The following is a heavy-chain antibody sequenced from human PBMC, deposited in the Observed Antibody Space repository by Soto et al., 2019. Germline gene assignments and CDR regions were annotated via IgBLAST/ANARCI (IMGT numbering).Heavy chain of an antibody. CDR3: VKGDTGATSGWLSHFDT. CDR1: GYSFSDFY. V-gene: IGHV1-2*02. D-gene: IGHD6-19*01. Sequence: QVHLVQSGAEVKKPGASVRVSCKASGYSFSDFYMHWVRQAPGHGLEWMGWINPTRGGTNFAQKFQGRVILTADTSTSTAYMEVCRRASDDSAVYFCVKGDTGATSGWLSHFDTWGHGTLVTVSS. J-gene: IGHJ4*01. CDR2: INPTRGGT.